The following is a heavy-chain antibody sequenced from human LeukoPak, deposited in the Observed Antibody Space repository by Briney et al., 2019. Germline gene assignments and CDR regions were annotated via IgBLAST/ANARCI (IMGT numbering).Heavy chain of an antibody. CDR2: ISSNGGST. V-gene: IGHV3-64*01. CDR3: ARAVRTKDQYYDYVWGSHMYFDY. Sequence: GGSLRLSCAASGFTFSSYAMHWVRQAPGKGLEYVSAISSNGGSTYYANSVKGRFTISRDNSKNTLYLQMGSLRAEDTAVYYCARAVRTKDQYYDYVWGSHMYFDYWGQGTLVTVSS. CDR1: GFTFSSYA. D-gene: IGHD3-16*01. J-gene: IGHJ4*02.